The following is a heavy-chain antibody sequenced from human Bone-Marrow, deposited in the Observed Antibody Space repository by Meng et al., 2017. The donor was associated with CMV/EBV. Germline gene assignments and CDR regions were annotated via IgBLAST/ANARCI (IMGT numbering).Heavy chain of an antibody. CDR2: IYYSGST. CDR3: ARVSPVAADGSRLFDY. J-gene: IGHJ4*02. CDR1: GGSISTYY. V-gene: IGHV4-59*01. Sequence: GSLRLSCAVSGGSISTYYWSWIRQLPGKELEWIGYIYYSGSTNYNPSLKSRVTISVDTSKNQFSLKLSSVTAADTAVYYCARVSPVAADGSRLFDYWGQGTLVTVSS. D-gene: IGHD6-13*01.